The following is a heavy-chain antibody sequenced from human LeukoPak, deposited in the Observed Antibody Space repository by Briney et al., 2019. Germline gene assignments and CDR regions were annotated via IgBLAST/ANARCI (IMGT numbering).Heavy chain of an antibody. CDR1: GFTFSSYW. V-gene: IGHV3-7*01. J-gene: IGHJ3*02. D-gene: IGHD3-10*01. Sequence: GGSLRLSCAASGFTFSSYWMSWVRQAPGKGLEWVANIKQDGSEKYYVDSVKGRFTISRDNAKNSLYLQMNSLRAEDTAVYYCARAKQYGSGSYDAFDIWGQGTMVTVSS. CDR3: ARAKQYGSGSYDAFDI. CDR2: IKQDGSEK.